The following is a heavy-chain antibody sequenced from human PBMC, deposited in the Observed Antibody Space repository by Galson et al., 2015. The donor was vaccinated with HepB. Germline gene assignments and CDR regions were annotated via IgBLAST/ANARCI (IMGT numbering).Heavy chain of an antibody. CDR1: GGTFSSYA. CDR3: ARDVGAAAADPYNWFDP. V-gene: IGHV1-69*13. J-gene: IGHJ5*02. CDR2: IIPIFGTA. Sequence: SVKVSCKASGGTFSSYAISWVRQAPGQGLEWMGGIIPIFGTANYAQKFQGRVTITADESTSTAYMELSSLRSEDTAVYYCARDVGAAAADPYNWFDPWGQGTLVTVSS. D-gene: IGHD6-13*01.